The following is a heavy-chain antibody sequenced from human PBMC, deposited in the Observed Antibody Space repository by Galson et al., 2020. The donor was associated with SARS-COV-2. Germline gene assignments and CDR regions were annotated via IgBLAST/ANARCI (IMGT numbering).Heavy chain of an antibody. J-gene: IGHJ5*02. CDR3: ARDPGVTGTRFYNWFDP. CDR1: GYSISSGYY. D-gene: IGHD1-20*01. V-gene: IGHV4-38-2*02. CDR2: IYHSGST. Sequence: SETLSLTCTVSGYSISSGYYWGWIRQPPGKGLEWIGSIYHSGSTYYNPSLKSRVTISVDTSKNQFSLKLSSVTAADTAVYYCARDPGVTGTRFYNWFDPWGQGTLVTVSS.